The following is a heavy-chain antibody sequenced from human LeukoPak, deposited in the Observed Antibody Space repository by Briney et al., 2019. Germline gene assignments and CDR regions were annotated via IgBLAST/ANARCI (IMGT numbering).Heavy chain of an antibody. J-gene: IGHJ4*02. V-gene: IGHV4-59*01. CDR3: ARDPYGDTAFDY. Sequence: SETLSLTCSVSGASISSSYWSWIRQPPGKGLEWIGYIYYSGSTNYNPSLKSRVTISVDTSKNQFSLKLSSVTAADTAVYYCARDPYGDTAFDYWGQGTLATVSS. CDR1: GASISSSY. D-gene: IGHD4-17*01. CDR2: IYYSGST.